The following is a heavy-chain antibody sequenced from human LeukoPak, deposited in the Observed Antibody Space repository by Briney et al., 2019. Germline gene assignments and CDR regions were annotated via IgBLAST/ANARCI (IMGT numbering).Heavy chain of an antibody. CDR1: GGSISSSSYY. CDR2: IYYSGST. V-gene: IGHV4-39*01. Sequence: SETLSLTCTVSGGSISSSSYYWGWIRQPPGKGLEWIGSIYYSGSTYYNPSLKSRVTISVDTSKNQFSLKLSSVTAADTAVYYCARGSSGWRWGQGTLVTVSS. CDR3: ARGSSGWR. D-gene: IGHD6-19*01. J-gene: IGHJ4*02.